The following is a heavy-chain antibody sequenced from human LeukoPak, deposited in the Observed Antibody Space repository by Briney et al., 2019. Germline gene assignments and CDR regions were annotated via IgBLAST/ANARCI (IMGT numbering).Heavy chain of an antibody. CDR3: AKGMYSSSWANFDY. V-gene: IGHV3-30*18. CDR2: ISYDGSNK. Sequence: PGRSLRLSCAASGFTFGSYGMHWVRQAPGKGLEWVAVISYDGSNKYYADSVKGRFTISRDNSKNTLYLQMNSLRAEDTAVYYCAKGMYSSSWANFDYWGQGTLVTVSS. J-gene: IGHJ4*02. D-gene: IGHD6-6*01. CDR1: GFTFGSYG.